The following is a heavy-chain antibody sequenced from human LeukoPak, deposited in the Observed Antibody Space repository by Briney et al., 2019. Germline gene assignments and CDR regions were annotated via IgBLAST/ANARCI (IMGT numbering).Heavy chain of an antibody. CDR3: ARGGYCSSTSCYKQQLADY. Sequence: SETLSLTCAVYGLSFSGYYWSWIRQPPGKGLEWIGEINHSGSTNYNPSLKSRVTISVDTSKNHCSLKLSSVTAADTAVYYCARGGYCSSTSCYKQQLADYWGQGTLVTVSS. CDR1: GLSFSGYY. D-gene: IGHD2-2*02. J-gene: IGHJ4*02. CDR2: INHSGST. V-gene: IGHV4-34*01.